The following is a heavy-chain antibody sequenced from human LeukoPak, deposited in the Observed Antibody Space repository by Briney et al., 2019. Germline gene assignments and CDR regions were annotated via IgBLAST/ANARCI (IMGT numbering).Heavy chain of an antibody. Sequence: SETLSLTCTVSGGSISGYYRSWIRQPAGKGLEWIGRIYTNGRINFNPSLKSRVTMSMDTSKNQFSLKLISVTAADTAIYYCARDEKHDYGDYGVDPWGEGILVTVSS. J-gene: IGHJ5*02. V-gene: IGHV4-4*07. CDR2: IYTNGRI. D-gene: IGHD4-17*01. CDR3: ARDEKHDYGDYGVDP. CDR1: GGSISGYY.